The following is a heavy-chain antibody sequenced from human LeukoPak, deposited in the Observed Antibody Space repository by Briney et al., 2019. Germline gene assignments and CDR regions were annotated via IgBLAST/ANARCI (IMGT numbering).Heavy chain of an antibody. D-gene: IGHD3-22*01. V-gene: IGHV4-4*02. CDR3: ARLLNHYDSSGYPAAPAFDI. Sequence: SGTLSLTCAVSGGSISSSNWWSWVRPPPGKGLEWIGEIYHSGSTNYNPSLKSRVTISVDKSKNQFSLKLSSVTAADTAVYYCARLLNHYDSSGYPAAPAFDIWGQGTMVTVSS. CDR1: GGSISSSNW. J-gene: IGHJ3*02. CDR2: IYHSGST.